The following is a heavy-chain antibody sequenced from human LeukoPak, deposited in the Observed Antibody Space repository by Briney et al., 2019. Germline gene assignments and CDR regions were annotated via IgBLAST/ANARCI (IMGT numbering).Heavy chain of an antibody. CDR2: INPNSGGT. CDR3: ARYYYDSSGYQTGDY. Sequence: ASVKVSCKASGHTFTGYYMHWVRQAPGQGLEWMGWINPNSGGTNYAQKFQGRVTMTRDTSISTAYMELSRLRSDDTAVYYCARYYYDSSGYQTGDYWGQGTLVTVSS. V-gene: IGHV1-2*02. J-gene: IGHJ4*02. CDR1: GHTFTGYY. D-gene: IGHD3-22*01.